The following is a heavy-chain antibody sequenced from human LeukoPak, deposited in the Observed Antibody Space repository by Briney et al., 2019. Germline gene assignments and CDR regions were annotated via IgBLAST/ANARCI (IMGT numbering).Heavy chain of an antibody. CDR2: ISSSGTTT. V-gene: IGHV3-48*03. J-gene: IGHJ4*02. D-gene: IGHD1-26*01. CDR3: ARDTGSFDY. CDR1: GFSFSVYE. Sequence: PGGSLRLSCAASGFSFSVYEIHWVRQAPGKGLEWISDISSSGTTTYYADSVKGRFTISRDNAKNSLYLQMNSLRAEDTAVYYCARDTGSFDYWGQGALVTVSS.